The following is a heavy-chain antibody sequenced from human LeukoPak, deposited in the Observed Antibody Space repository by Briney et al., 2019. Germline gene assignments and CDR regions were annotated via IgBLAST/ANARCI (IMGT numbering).Heavy chain of an antibody. D-gene: IGHD3-10*01. CDR1: GFTFTSYW. CDR2: INSDGSST. V-gene: IGHV3-74*01. J-gene: IGHJ6*04. CDR3: ARDQNYYGSGSYAPYYYYGMDV. Sequence: GGSLRLSCAPSGFTFTSYWMHWVRQAPGKWLVWVSRINSDGSSTSYADSVKGRFTISRDKAKNTLYLQMNSLRAEDTAVYYCARDQNYYGSGSYAPYYYYGMDVWGKGTTVTVSS.